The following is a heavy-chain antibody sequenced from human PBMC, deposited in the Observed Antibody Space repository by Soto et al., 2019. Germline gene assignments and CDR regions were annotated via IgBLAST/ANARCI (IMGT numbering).Heavy chain of an antibody. J-gene: IGHJ6*02. CDR1: GYSINSGYY. CDR2: MYHSGST. Sequence: PSETLSLTCTVSGYSINSGYYWGWIRQPPGKGLEWIGAMYHSGSTYYNPSLNSRVTISIDTSKNLFSLKLTSVTAADTAVYYCARHNKASSTDYYYGMDVWGQGTTVTVSS. CDR3: ARHNKASSTDYYYGMDV. D-gene: IGHD6-6*01. V-gene: IGHV4-38-2*02.